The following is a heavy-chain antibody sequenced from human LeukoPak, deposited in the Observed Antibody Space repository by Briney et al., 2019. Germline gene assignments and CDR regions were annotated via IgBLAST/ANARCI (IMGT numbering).Heavy chain of an antibody. D-gene: IGHD4-17*01. J-gene: IGHJ3*01. Sequence: SETLSLTCTVSDGSISSAYRWTWIRQSAVKGLEWIGRVDTSGSTKYNPSLKSRVTISFDTSKNQFSLRLTSVTAADTAVYYCTSGEYTKGSDVWGQGTMVTVTS. V-gene: IGHV4-61*02. CDR3: TSGEYTKGSDV. CDR2: VDTSGST. CDR1: DGSISSAYR.